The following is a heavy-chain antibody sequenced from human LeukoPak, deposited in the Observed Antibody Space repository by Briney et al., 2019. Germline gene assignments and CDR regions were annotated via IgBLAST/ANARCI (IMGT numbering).Heavy chain of an antibody. V-gene: IGHV4-34*01. CDR1: GGSFSGYY. CDR2: INHSGST. J-gene: IGHJ4*02. CDR3: ARGQNYYDSSGYFFYFDY. D-gene: IGHD3-22*01. Sequence: SETLSLTCAVYGGSFSGYYWSWIRQPPGKGLEWIGEINHSGSTNYNPSLKSRVTTSVDTSKNQFSLKLSSVTAADTAVYYCARGQNYYDSSGYFFYFDYWGQGTLVTVSS.